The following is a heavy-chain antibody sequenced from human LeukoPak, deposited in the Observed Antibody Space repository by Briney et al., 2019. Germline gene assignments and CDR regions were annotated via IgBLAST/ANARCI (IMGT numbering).Heavy chain of an antibody. CDR1: GFTFSTYW. CDR3: AREKMRSGSYELDY. J-gene: IGHJ4*02. Sequence: QPGGSLRLSCAASGFTFSTYWMSWVRQAPGKGLEWVANIKQDGSEKYYVDSVKGRFTISRDNAKNSLYLQMNSLRAEDTAVYYCAREKMRSGSYELDYWGQGTLVTVSS. CDR2: IKQDGSEK. D-gene: IGHD3-10*01. V-gene: IGHV3-7*01.